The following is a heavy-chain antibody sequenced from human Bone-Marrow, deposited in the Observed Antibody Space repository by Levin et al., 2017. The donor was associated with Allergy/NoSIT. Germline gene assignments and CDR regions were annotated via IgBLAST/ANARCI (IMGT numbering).Heavy chain of an antibody. V-gene: IGHV3-33*01. CDR1: GFTFSSYP. J-gene: IGHJ4*02. CDR3: ARDHPTAMDY. Sequence: GGSLRLSCAASGFTFSSYPMHWVRQAPGKGLDWVAVIWYDGSNKHYADSVKGRFTISRDNSKNTLYLQMNSLRAEDTAIYYCARDHPTAMDYWGQGTLVTVS. CDR2: IWYDGSNK.